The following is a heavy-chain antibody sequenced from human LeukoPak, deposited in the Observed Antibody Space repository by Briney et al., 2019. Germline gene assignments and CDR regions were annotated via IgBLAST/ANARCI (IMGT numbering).Heavy chain of an antibody. CDR2: TRNKANSYTT. CDR3: ARGGGYYYYYMDV. J-gene: IGHJ6*03. Sequence: PGGSLRLSCAASGFTFSDHYMDWVRQAPGKGLEWVGRTRNKANSYTTEYAASVKGRFTISRDDSKNLLYLQMNSLKTEDTAVYYCARGGGYYYYYMDVWGKGTTVTVSS. CDR1: GFTFSDHY. V-gene: IGHV3-72*01.